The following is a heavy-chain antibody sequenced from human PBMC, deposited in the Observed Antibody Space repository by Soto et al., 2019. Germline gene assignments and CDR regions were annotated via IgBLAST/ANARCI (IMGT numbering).Heavy chain of an antibody. CDR1: GYTFTSYS. CDR3: AVGYSYGYVLDY. D-gene: IGHD5-18*01. Sequence: ASVKVSCKASGYTFTSYSMHWVRQAPGQGLEWMGIINPSGGTTSYAQKFQGRVTMTRDTSTSTVYMELSSLRSDDTALYYCAVGYSYGYVLDYWGQGTQVTVSS. J-gene: IGHJ4*02. CDR2: INPSGGTT. V-gene: IGHV1-46*01.